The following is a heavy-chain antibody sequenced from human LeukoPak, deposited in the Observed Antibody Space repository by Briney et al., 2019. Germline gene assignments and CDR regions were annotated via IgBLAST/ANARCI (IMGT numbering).Heavy chain of an antibody. CDR2: ISSDGSKN. V-gene: IGHV3-30*03. J-gene: IGHJ4*02. D-gene: IGHD2-15*01. CDR1: GFTFTNYA. CDR3: AQQLGYCSSGSCYFTF. Sequence: GGSLRLSCAASGFTFTNYAMHWVRQTPGKGLEWVALISSDGSKNIYADPVKGRFTISRDNSKNTLYLQMNSLRAEDTAIYYCAQQLGYCSSGSCYFTFWGQGTLVTVSS.